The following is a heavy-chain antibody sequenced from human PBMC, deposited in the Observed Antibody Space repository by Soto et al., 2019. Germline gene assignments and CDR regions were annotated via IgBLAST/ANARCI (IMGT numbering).Heavy chain of an antibody. V-gene: IGHV1-24*01. CDR3: ATPPYSGYERALDY. CDR1: GYTKTELS. Sequence: GASVKVSCKVSGYTKTELSMHWVRQAHGKGLEWMGGFDPEDGETIYAQKFQGRVTMTEDTSTDTAYMELSSLRSEDTAVYYCATPPYSGYERALDYWGQGTQVTVSS. CDR2: FDPEDGET. J-gene: IGHJ4*02. D-gene: IGHD5-12*01.